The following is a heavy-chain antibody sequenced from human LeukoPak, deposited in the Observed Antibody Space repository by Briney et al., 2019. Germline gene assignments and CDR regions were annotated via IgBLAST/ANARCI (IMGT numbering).Heavy chain of an antibody. V-gene: IGHV1-69*06. D-gene: IGHD3-3*01. CDR2: IIPIFGTT. CDR3: ARDPPSGYDFWSGYLDY. Sequence: ASVKVSCKASGGTFSSYAISWVRQAPGQGLEWMGGIIPIFGTTNYAQKFQGRVTITADKSTSTAYMELSSLRSEDTAVYYCARDPPSGYDFWSGYLDYWGQGTLVTVSS. J-gene: IGHJ4*02. CDR1: GGTFSSYA.